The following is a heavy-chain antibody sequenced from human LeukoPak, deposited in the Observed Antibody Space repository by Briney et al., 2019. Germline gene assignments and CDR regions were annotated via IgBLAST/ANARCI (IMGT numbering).Heavy chain of an antibody. J-gene: IGHJ4*02. V-gene: IGHV4-59*01. CDR3: ARDYLGGFDY. Sequence: SETLSLTCTVSGGSISSYYWSWIRQPPGKGLEWIGYIYYSGSTNYNPSLKSRATISVDTSKNQFSLKLSSVTAADTAVYYCARDYLGGFDYWGQGTLVTVSS. CDR1: GGSISSYY. D-gene: IGHD2/OR15-2a*01. CDR2: IYYSGST.